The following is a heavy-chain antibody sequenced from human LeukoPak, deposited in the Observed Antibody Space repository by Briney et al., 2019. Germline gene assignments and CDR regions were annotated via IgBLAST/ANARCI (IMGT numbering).Heavy chain of an antibody. CDR1: GFTFSSYA. V-gene: IGHV3-23*01. CDR3: AKDSGDFWSAYDAFDI. J-gene: IGHJ3*02. D-gene: IGHD3-3*01. CDR2: ISGSGGST. Sequence: PGGSLRLSCAASGFTFSSYAMSWVRQAPGMGLEWVSAISGSGGSTYYADSVKGRFTISSDNSKNTLYLQMNSLRAEDTAVYYCAKDSGDFWSAYDAFDIWGQGTMVTVSS.